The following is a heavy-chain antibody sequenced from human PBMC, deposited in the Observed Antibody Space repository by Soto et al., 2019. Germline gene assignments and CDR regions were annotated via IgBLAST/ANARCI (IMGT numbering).Heavy chain of an antibody. Sequence: QVQLVESGGGVVQPGRSLRLSCAASGFTFSSYGMHWVRQAPGKGLEWVAVIWYDGSNKYYADSVKGRFTISRDNSKNTLYLQMNSLRAEDTAVYYCARDGNHWGLDVWDQGTTVTVSS. CDR1: GFTFSSYG. V-gene: IGHV3-33*01. D-gene: IGHD7-27*01. CDR2: IWYDGSNK. CDR3: ARDGNHWGLDV. J-gene: IGHJ6*02.